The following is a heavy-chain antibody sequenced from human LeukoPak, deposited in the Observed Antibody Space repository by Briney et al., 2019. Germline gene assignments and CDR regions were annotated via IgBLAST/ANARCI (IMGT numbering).Heavy chain of an antibody. CDR1: GFIFSDPA. CDR2: IRSKANSFAT. J-gene: IGHJ4*02. CDR3: TGHSSANGDYYFDS. V-gene: IGHV3-73*01. D-gene: IGHD4-17*01. Sequence: PGGSLRLSCAASGFIFSDPAMHWVRQASGKGLEWVGRIRSKANSFATAYGESVKGRFTVSRDDSKNTAYLQMNSLKTEDTAVYYCTGHSSANGDYYFDSWGQGTPVTVSS.